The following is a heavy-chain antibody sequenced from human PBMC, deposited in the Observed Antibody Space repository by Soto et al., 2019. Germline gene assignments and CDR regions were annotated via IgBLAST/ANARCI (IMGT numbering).Heavy chain of an antibody. V-gene: IGHV1-69*01. CDR3: ASVGGDDYGDYSDY. J-gene: IGHJ4*02. Sequence: QVQLVQSGAEVKKPGSSVKVSCKASGGTFSSYAISWVRQAPGQGLEWMGGIIPIFGTANYAQKFQGRDTITAHESTSTAYMELVSLRSEDTAVYYCASVGGDDYGDYSDYWGQGTLVTVSS. D-gene: IGHD4-17*01. CDR1: GGTFSSYA. CDR2: IIPIFGTA.